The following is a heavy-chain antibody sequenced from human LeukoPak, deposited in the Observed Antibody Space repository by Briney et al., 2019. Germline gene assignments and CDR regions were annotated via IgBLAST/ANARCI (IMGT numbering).Heavy chain of an antibody. D-gene: IGHD3-22*01. CDR3: ARDLYRIVVVPHYFDY. J-gene: IGHJ4*02. CDR1: GFTFSSHW. CDR2: KKKHGSEK. V-gene: IGHV3-7*01. Sequence: GGPLRLSCAASGFTFSSHWMIWVRQAPGKGLEWVANKKKHGSEKYYVDSVKGRFTISRDNAKNSLYMQMNSLGAEDTAVYYCARDLYRIVVVPHYFDYWGQGTLVTVSS.